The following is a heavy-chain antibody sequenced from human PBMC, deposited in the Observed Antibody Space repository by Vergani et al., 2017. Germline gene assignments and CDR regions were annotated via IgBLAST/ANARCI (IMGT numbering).Heavy chain of an antibody. D-gene: IGHD3-10*01. Sequence: QVQLVQSGAEVKKPGASVKVSCKASGYTFTGYYMHWVRQAPGQGLEWMGWINPNSGGTNYAQKLQGRVTMTRDTSISTAYMELSRLRSDDTAVYYCARKRTMVRGVRLDGMDVWGQGTTVTVSS. J-gene: IGHJ6*02. V-gene: IGHV1-2*02. CDR3: ARKRTMVRGVRLDGMDV. CDR1: GYTFTGYY. CDR2: INPNSGGT.